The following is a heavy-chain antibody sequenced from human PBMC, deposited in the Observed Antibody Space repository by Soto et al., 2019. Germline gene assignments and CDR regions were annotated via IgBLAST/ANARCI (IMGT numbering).Heavy chain of an antibody. CDR3: ARENQQLVTFDY. J-gene: IGHJ4*02. Sequence: ASVKVSCKASGYTFTSYYMHWVRQAPGQGLEWMGIINPSGGSTSYAQKFQGRATMTRDTSTSTVYMELSSLRSEDTAVYYCARENQQLVTFDYWGQGTLVTVSS. V-gene: IGHV1-46*03. D-gene: IGHD6-13*01. CDR2: INPSGGST. CDR1: GYTFTSYY.